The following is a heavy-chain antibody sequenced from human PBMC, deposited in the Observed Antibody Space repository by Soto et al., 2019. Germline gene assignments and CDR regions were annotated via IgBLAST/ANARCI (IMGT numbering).Heavy chain of an antibody. CDR1: GYSFTTYW. V-gene: IGHV5-51*01. CDR2: IYPGDSDT. J-gene: IGHJ3*02. Sequence: GESLKISCKASGYSFTTYWIGWVRQMPGKGLEWTGIIYPGDSDTRYSPSFQGQVTISADKSISTAYLQWRSLKASDNAMYYCARRGAVVPGDAFDIWGQGTMVTVSS. D-gene: IGHD3-22*01. CDR3: ARRGAVVPGDAFDI.